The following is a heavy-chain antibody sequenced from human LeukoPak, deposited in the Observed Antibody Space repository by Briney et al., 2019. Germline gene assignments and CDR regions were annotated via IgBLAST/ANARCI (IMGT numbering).Heavy chain of an antibody. Sequence: PSETLSLTCTVSGGSISSSSYYWGWIRQPPGKGLEWIGSIYDSRRTYYNPSLKSRVTISVDMSKNQFTLKLSSVTAADTAVYYCARGYDDDPFDYWGQGTLVTVSS. CDR2: IYDSRRT. CDR1: GGSISSSSYY. D-gene: IGHD3-3*01. J-gene: IGHJ4*02. V-gene: IGHV4-39*06. CDR3: ARGYDDDPFDY.